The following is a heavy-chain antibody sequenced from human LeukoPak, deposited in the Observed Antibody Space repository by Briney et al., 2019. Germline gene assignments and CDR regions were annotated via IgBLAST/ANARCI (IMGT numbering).Heavy chain of an antibody. D-gene: IGHD3-10*01. J-gene: IGHJ4*02. V-gene: IGHV3-11*01. CDR2: ISSSGSTI. CDR1: GFTFSDYY. CDR3: ARDAYYYGSGSYPPGDY. Sequence: GGSLRLSCAASGFTFSDYYMSWIRPAPGKGLEWVSYISSSGSTIYYADSVKGRFTISRDNAKNSLYLQMNSLRAEDTAVYYCARDAYYYGSGSYPPGDYWGQGTLVTVSS.